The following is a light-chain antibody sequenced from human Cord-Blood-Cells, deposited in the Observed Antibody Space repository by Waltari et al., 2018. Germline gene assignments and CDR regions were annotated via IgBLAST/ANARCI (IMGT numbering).Light chain of an antibody. CDR1: QDISNY. CDR2: DAS. CDR3: QQYDNLPYT. J-gene: IGKJ2*01. Sequence: IQPSQSRSPMSASGGARDHNTCQASQDISNYLNWYQQKPGKAPKHLIYDASNLETGVPSRFSGSGSGTDFTFTISSLQPEDIATYYCQQYDNLPYTFGQGTKLEIK. V-gene: IGKV1-33*01.